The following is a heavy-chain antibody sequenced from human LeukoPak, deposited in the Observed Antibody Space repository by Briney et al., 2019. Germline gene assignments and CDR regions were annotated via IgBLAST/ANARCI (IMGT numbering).Heavy chain of an antibody. Sequence: PSETLSLTCTVSGGSISSHYWNWIRQPPGKGLEWIGYIYYSGSTNYNPSLKSRVTISVDTSKNQFSLKLSSVTAADTAVYYCVRRYRPYGSRTFDAFDIWGQGTMVTVSS. CDR2: IYYSGST. CDR3: VRRYRPYGSRTFDAFDI. CDR1: GGSISSHY. J-gene: IGHJ3*02. V-gene: IGHV4-59*08. D-gene: IGHD3-10*01.